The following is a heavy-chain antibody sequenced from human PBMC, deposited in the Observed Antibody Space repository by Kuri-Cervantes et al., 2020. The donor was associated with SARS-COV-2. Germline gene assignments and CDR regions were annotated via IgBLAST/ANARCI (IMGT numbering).Heavy chain of an antibody. D-gene: IGHD6-13*01. CDR2: LSYDGSNE. Sequence: GGSLRLSCAASGFTFSSYALHWVRQAPGKGLEWVAVLSYDGSNEYYAGSVRGRFTISRDNSKSMLYLQMNSLRAEDTAVYYCARGSIAAAGTLKNGFDVWGQGTTVTVSS. CDR1: GFTFSSYA. CDR3: ARGSIAAAGTLKNGFDV. J-gene: IGHJ6*02. V-gene: IGHV3-30-3*01.